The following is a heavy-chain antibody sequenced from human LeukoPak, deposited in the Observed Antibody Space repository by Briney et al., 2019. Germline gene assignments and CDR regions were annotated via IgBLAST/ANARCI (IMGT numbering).Heavy chain of an antibody. V-gene: IGHV4-39*01. D-gene: IGHD4-17*01. Sequence: SETLSLTCTVSGGSISSSSYYWGWIRQPPEKGLEWIGSIYYSGSTYYNPSLKSRVTISVDTSKNQFSLKLSSVTAADTAVYYCARQIDYGDYFYYYYYMDVWGKGTTVTISS. CDR2: IYYSGST. J-gene: IGHJ6*03. CDR3: ARQIDYGDYFYYYYYMDV. CDR1: GGSISSSSYY.